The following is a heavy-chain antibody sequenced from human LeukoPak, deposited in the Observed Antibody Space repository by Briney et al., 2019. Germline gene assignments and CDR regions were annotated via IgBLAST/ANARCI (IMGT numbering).Heavy chain of an antibody. V-gene: IGHV1-24*01. Sequence: ASVKVSCKVSGYXLTELSMHWVRQAPGKGLEWLGGFDPEDGETIYAQKFQGRVTMTEDTSTDTAYMELRSLRCEDTAVYYCATDLATVVIVTNYWGQGTLVTVSS. CDR1: GYXLTELS. D-gene: IGHD4-23*01. J-gene: IGHJ4*02. CDR3: ATDLATVVIVTNY. CDR2: FDPEDGET.